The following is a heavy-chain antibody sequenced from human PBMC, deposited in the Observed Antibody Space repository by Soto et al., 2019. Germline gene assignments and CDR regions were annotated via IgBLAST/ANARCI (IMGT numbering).Heavy chain of an antibody. CDR2: IGSSSSTI. CDR3: AREVRYRDYFDY. V-gene: IGHV3-48*02. J-gene: IGHJ4*02. D-gene: IGHD1-26*01. CDR1: GFTFSSYS. Sequence: GGSLRLSCAASGFTFSSYSMNWVRQAPGKGLEWVSYIGSSSSTIYYADSVKGRFTISRDSAKNSLYLQMNSLRDEDTAVYYCAREVRYRDYFDYWGQGTLVTVSS.